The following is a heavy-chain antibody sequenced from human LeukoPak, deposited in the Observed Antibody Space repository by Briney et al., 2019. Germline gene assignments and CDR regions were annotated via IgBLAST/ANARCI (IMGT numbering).Heavy chain of an antibody. CDR3: ARAPHRQWTGYFDY. CDR1: GFTFSSYA. V-gene: IGHV3-30*07. Sequence: GGSLRLSCAASGFTFSSYAMHWVRQAPGKGLEWVAVISYDGSNKYYADSVKGRFTISRDNSKNTLYLQMNSLRAEDTAVSYCARAPHRQWTGYFDYWGQGTLVTVSS. J-gene: IGHJ4*02. CDR2: ISYDGSNK. D-gene: IGHD6-19*01.